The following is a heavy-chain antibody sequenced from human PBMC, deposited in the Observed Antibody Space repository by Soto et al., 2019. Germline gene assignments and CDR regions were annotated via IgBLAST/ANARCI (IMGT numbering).Heavy chain of an antibody. Sequence: TLSLTCAVYGGSFSGYYWSWIRQPPGKGLEWIGEINHSGSTNYNPSLKSRVTISVDTSKNQFSLKLSSVTAADTAVYYCARRANNRPRITMIRGFDYWGQGTMVTVSS. CDR3: ARRANNRPRITMIRGFDY. V-gene: IGHV4-34*01. D-gene: IGHD3-10*01. CDR1: GGSFSGYY. CDR2: INHSGST. J-gene: IGHJ4*02.